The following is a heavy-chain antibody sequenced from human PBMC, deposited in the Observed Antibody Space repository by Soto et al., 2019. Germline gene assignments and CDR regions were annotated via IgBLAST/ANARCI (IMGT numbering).Heavy chain of an antibody. J-gene: IGHJ5*02. CDR1: GGSFSGYY. CDR3: ARATKNRVRGVIIQSNWFDP. CDR2: INHSGST. D-gene: IGHD3-10*01. Sequence: TSETLSLTCAVYGGSFSGYYWSWIRQPPGKGLEWIGEINHSGSTNYNPSLKSRVTISVDTSKNQFSLKLSSVTAADTAVYYCARATKNRVRGVIIQSNWFDPWGQGTLVTVSS. V-gene: IGHV4-34*01.